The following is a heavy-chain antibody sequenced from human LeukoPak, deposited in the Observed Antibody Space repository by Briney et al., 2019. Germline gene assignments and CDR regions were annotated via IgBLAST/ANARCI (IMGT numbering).Heavy chain of an antibody. CDR2: ISGSGGST. J-gene: IGHJ4*02. V-gene: IGHV3-23*01. Sequence: QPGGSLRLSCAASGFTFSTYAMNWVRQAPGKGLEWVSAISGSGGSTYYADSVKGRFTISRDNSKNTLYLQMNSLRAEDTAVYYCARGFYYYDSSGYYQPADYWGQGTLVTVSS. CDR1: GFTFSTYA. CDR3: ARGFYYYDSSGYYQPADY. D-gene: IGHD3-22*01.